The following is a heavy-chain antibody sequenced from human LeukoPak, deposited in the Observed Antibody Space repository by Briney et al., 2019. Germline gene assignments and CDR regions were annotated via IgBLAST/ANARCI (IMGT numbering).Heavy chain of an antibody. D-gene: IGHD2-2*01. Sequence: SVKVSCKASGGTFSSYAISWVRQAPGQGLEWMGGIIPIFGTANYAQKFQGRVTTTADESTSTAYMELSSLRSEDTAVYYCARAEYQLPGPYYYGMDVWGKGTTVTVSS. J-gene: IGHJ6*04. V-gene: IGHV1-69*13. CDR3: ARAEYQLPGPYYYGMDV. CDR2: IIPIFGTA. CDR1: GGTFSSYA.